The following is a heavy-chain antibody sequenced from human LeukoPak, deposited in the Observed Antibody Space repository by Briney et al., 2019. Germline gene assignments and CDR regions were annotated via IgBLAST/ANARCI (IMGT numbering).Heavy chain of an antibody. Sequence: PGGSLRLSCAASGFSFTNYGMHWVRQAPGKGLEWVAVISYDGSNKFYAESVKGRFTISRDNSKNTLYLQVNGLTCEDTAVYYCAKDGEDSSSWYGGNWGQGTLVSVSS. CDR1: GFSFTNYG. J-gene: IGHJ4*02. V-gene: IGHV3-30*18. D-gene: IGHD6-13*01. CDR3: AKDGEDSSSWYGGN. CDR2: ISYDGSNK.